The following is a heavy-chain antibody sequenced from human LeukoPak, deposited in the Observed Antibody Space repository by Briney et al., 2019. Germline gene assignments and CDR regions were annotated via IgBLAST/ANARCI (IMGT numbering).Heavy chain of an antibody. CDR3: ARVTDLWSGYYRNHYYYYMDV. J-gene: IGHJ6*03. V-gene: IGHV4-39*01. CDR2: IYYSGST. Sequence: SETLSLTCTVSGGSISSSSYYWGWIRQPPGKGLEWIGSIYYSGSTYYNPSLKSPVTISVNTSKHQLSLKLRSVTDADTAVYYCARVTDLWSGYYRNHYYYYMDVWGKGPTVTVSS. CDR1: GGSISSSSYY. D-gene: IGHD3-3*01.